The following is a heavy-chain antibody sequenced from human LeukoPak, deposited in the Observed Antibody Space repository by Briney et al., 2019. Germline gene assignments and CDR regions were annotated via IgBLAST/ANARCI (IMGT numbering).Heavy chain of an antibody. Sequence: SETLSLTCTVSGGSISSGDYYWSWIRQPPGKGLEGIGYIYYSGSTYYNPSLKSRVTISVDTSKNQFSLKLSSVIAADTAVYYCARADDGSGYYYEFDYWGQGTLVTVSS. V-gene: IGHV4-30-4*08. D-gene: IGHD3-22*01. CDR2: IYYSGST. CDR1: GGSISSGDYY. CDR3: ARADDGSGYYYEFDY. J-gene: IGHJ4*02.